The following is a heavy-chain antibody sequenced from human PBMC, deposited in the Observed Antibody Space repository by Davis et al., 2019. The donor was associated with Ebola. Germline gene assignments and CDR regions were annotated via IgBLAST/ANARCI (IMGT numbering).Heavy chain of an antibody. CDR3: ARIAVAGYYYYGMDV. CDR2: IIPIFGTA. D-gene: IGHD6-19*01. CDR1: GGTFSSYA. Sequence: SVKVSCKASGGTFSSYAISWVRQAPGQGLEWMGGIIPIFGTANYAQKFQGRVTITADKSTSTAYMELSSLRSEDTAVYHCARIAVAGYYYYGMDVWGQGTTVTVSS. V-gene: IGHV1-69*06. J-gene: IGHJ6*02.